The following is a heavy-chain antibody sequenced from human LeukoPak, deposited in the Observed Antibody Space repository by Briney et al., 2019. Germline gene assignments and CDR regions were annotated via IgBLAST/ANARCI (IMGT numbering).Heavy chain of an antibody. D-gene: IGHD6-13*01. CDR2: INHSGST. V-gene: IGHV4-34*01. CDR3: ARPRIPYSRNWFDP. J-gene: IGHJ5*02. Sequence: SETLSLTCAVYGGSFSGYYWSWIRQPPGKGLEWIGEINHSGSTNYNPSLKSRVTISVDTSKNQFSLKLSSVTAADTAVYYCARPRIPYSRNWFDPWGQGTLVTVSS. CDR1: GGSFSGYY.